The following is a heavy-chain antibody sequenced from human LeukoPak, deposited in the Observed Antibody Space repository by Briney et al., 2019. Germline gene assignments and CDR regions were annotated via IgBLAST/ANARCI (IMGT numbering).Heavy chain of an antibody. J-gene: IGHJ4*02. Sequence: PGGPLRLACAASGFTVSSYTMDWVRQAPGKGLEWVASISFSRSYISYADSVKGRFTISRDNAKNSLYLQMNSLRAEDTAVYYCARVVWAAYEWTQLHFGYWGQETLVAVSS. CDR3: ARVVWAAYEWTQLHFGY. V-gene: IGHV3-21*01. CDR1: GFTVSSYT. CDR2: ISFSRSYI. D-gene: IGHD5-18*01.